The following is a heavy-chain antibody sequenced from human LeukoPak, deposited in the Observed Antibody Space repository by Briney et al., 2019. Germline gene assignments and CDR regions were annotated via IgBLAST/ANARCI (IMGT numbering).Heavy chain of an antibody. CDR1: GGSISSGGYY. CDR3: AREKTADYDILTGYFNENWFDP. CDR2: IYYSGST. D-gene: IGHD3-9*01. V-gene: IGHV4-31*03. J-gene: IGHJ5*02. Sequence: SQTLSLTCTVSGGSISSGGYYWSWIRQHPGTGLEWIGYIYYSGSTYYNPSLKSRVTISVDTSKNQFSLKLSSVTAADTAVYYCAREKTADYDILTGYFNENWFDPWGQGTLVTVSS.